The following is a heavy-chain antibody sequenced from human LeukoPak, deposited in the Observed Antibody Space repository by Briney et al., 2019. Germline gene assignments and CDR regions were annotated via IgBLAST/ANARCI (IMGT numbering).Heavy chain of an antibody. V-gene: IGHV3-74*01. CDR3: AKKVGAAAGATPVDY. J-gene: IGHJ4*02. CDR2: IASDGSST. Sequence: PGGSLRLSCAASGFTFSSYWMNWVRQAPGKGLVWVSRIASDGSSTTYADSVKGRFSISRDNAKNTLYLQMNSLRAEDTAVYYCAKKVGAAAGATPVDYWGQGTLVTVSS. D-gene: IGHD6-13*01. CDR1: GFTFSSYW.